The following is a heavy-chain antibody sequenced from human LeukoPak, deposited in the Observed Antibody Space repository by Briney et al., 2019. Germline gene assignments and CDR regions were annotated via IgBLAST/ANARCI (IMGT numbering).Heavy chain of an antibody. CDR3: ARDRQQLVLSRWFDP. CDR1: GGTFSSYA. D-gene: IGHD6-13*01. V-gene: IGHV1-69*13. J-gene: IGHJ5*02. Sequence: GASVKVSCKASGGTFSSYAISWVRQAPGQGLEWMGGIIPIFGTANYAQKFQGRVTITADESTSTAYMELSSLRSEDTAVYYCARDRQQLVLSRWFDPWGQGTLVTVSS. CDR2: IIPIFGTA.